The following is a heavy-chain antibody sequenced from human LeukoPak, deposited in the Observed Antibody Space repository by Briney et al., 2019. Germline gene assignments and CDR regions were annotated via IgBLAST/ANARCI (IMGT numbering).Heavy chain of an antibody. V-gene: IGHV1-2*02. J-gene: IGHJ4*02. D-gene: IGHD3-22*01. CDR3: ARGASRTYYYDTGDYYVFDY. CDR1: GYTFTGYY. CDR2: INPKSGGT. Sequence: ASVKVSCKASGYTFTGYYINRVRQAPGPGLEWMGWINPKSGGTKHATTFQGRVTMTRDRPISTGITELSRLRSDGTVVYYCARGASRTYYYDTGDYYVFDYWGQGTLVTVSS.